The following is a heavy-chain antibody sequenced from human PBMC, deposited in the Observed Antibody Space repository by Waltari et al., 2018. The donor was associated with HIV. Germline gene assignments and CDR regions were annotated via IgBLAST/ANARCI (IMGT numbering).Heavy chain of an antibody. V-gene: IGHV3-9*01. D-gene: IGHD2-2*01. CDR3: AKVSCSSASCYVGGAFDI. CDR2: ITWNSNTI. CDR1: GFTFDDYA. Sequence: EVQLVESGGGLVQPGRSLRLSCAASGFTFDDYAMHWVRQAPGKGLEWGSGITWNSNTIGYADSVKGRVTISRDNAKSSLYLQMSSLRAEDTAFYYCAKVSCSSASCYVGGAFDIWGQGTMVTVSS. J-gene: IGHJ3*02.